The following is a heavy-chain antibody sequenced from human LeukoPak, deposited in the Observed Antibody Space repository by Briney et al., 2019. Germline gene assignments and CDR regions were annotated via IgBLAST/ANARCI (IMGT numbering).Heavy chain of an antibody. CDR3: ARDWLYSSGWAQNDY. Sequence: GGSLRLSCAASGFTFSSYWMHWVRQAPGKGLVWVSRINSDGRDTTYADSVKGRFTISRDNAKNTLYLQMNSLRAGDTAVYYCARDWLYSSGWAQNDYWGQGTLVTVSS. V-gene: IGHV3-74*01. CDR1: GFTFSSYW. CDR2: INSDGRDT. D-gene: IGHD6-19*01. J-gene: IGHJ4*02.